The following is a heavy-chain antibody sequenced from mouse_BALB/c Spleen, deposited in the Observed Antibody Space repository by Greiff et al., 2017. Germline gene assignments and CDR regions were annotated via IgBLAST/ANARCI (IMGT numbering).Heavy chain of an antibody. D-gene: IGHD4-1*02. J-gene: IGHJ2*01. CDR1: GFTFTDYY. V-gene: IGHV7-3*02. Sequence: EVKLVESGGGLVQPGGSLRLSCATSGFTFTDYYMSWVRQPPGKALEWLGFIRNKANGYTTEYSASVKGRFTISRDNSQSILYLQMNTLRAEDSATYYCARVNWDYFDYWGQGTTLTVSS. CDR2: IRNKANGYTT. CDR3: ARVNWDYFDY.